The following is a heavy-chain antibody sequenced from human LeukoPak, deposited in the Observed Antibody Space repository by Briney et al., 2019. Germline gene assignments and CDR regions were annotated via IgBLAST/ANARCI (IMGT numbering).Heavy chain of an antibody. CDR1: GGSISSYY. Sequence: PSETLSLTCTVSGGSISSYYWSWIRQPPGKGLEWIGYICYSGSTNYNPSLKSRVTISVDTSKNQFSLKLSSVTAADTAVYYCARDLRSSSGGTYYYYMDVWGKGTTVTVSS. V-gene: IGHV4-59*01. CDR2: ICYSGST. CDR3: ARDLRSSSGGTYYYYMDV. D-gene: IGHD2-15*01. J-gene: IGHJ6*03.